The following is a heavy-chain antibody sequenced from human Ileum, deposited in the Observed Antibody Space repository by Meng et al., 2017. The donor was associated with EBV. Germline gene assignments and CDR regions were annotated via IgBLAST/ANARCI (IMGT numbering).Heavy chain of an antibody. J-gene: IGHJ4*02. CDR1: GFPFSCSG. D-gene: IGHD3-3*01. Sequence: VRGVASGRGLSLTGASLTPACAACGFPFSCSGLPRVRRAQGKGVVWVSRINAFWTATHYADFVNCRFTISNDNAMKTLYLEMSGLSADDTAMSYCGDFAVSWGQGTLVTVSS. CDR2: INAFWTAT. CDR3: GDFAVS. V-gene: IGHV3-74*01.